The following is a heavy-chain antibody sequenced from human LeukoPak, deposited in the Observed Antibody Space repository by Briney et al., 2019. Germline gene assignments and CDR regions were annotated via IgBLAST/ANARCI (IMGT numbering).Heavy chain of an antibody. J-gene: IGHJ4*02. CDR3: ARAYYDFWSGYSVLKY. Sequence: PGGSLRLSCAASGFTFSSYAMSWVRQAPGKGLEWVSAISGSGGSTYYADSVKGRFTISRDNSKNTLYLQMNSLRAEDTALYYCARAYYDFWSGYSVLKYWGQGTLVTVSS. CDR2: ISGSGGST. D-gene: IGHD3-3*01. V-gene: IGHV3-23*01. CDR1: GFTFSSYA.